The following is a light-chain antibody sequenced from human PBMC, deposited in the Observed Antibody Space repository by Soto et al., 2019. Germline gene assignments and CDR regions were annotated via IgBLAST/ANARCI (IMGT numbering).Light chain of an antibody. V-gene: IGKV1-39*01. J-gene: IGKJ2*01. Sequence: DIQMTQSPSSLSASVGDRVTITCRTSQSVSIYVNWYQQKPGKAPILLIYASSSLQSGVPSRFSGSGSGTDFTLTISSLEPEDFATYYCQQSYSTPTVGQGTKVELK. CDR2: ASS. CDR1: QSVSIY. CDR3: QQSYSTPT.